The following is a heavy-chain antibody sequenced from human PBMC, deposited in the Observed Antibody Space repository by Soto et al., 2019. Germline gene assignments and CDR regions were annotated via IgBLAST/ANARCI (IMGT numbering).Heavy chain of an antibody. Sequence: PGGSLRLSCAAFGFTFSSYWMSWVRQAPGKGLEWVANIKQDGSEKYYVDSVKGRFTISRDNAKNSLYLQMNSLRAEDTAVYYCARVPYYYDSSGYYGFDYWGQGTLVTVSS. CDR1: GFTFSSYW. V-gene: IGHV3-7*03. CDR2: IKQDGSEK. J-gene: IGHJ4*02. D-gene: IGHD3-22*01. CDR3: ARVPYYYDSSGYYGFDY.